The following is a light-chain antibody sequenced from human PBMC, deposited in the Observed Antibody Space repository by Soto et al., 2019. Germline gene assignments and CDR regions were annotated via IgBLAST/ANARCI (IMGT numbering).Light chain of an antibody. CDR1: QSVLYSSNNKNY. Sequence: DIVMTQSPDSLAVSLGERATINCKSSQSVLYSSNNKNYLAWYQQKPGQPPKLLIYWASTRESGVPDRFGGSGYGTDFTLPISSLQAEDVAVYYCQQYYSSPPTFGGGTKVEIK. V-gene: IGKV4-1*01. CDR3: QQYYSSPPT. J-gene: IGKJ4*01. CDR2: WAS.